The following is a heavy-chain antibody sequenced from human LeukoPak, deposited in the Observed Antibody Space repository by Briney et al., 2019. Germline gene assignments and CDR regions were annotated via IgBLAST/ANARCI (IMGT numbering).Heavy chain of an antibody. J-gene: IGHJ4*02. D-gene: IGHD5-18*01. CDR3: ARERRTAMVTTLDY. V-gene: IGHV4-28*03. Sequence: SDTLSLTCAVSGYSISSTNYWAWIRQPPGKGLEWIGHIYYSGGIYYNPSLKSRVTMSVDTSKNQFSLKLSSVTAADTAVYYCARERRTAMVTTLDYWGQGTLVTVSS. CDR2: IYYSGGI. CDR1: GYSISSTNY.